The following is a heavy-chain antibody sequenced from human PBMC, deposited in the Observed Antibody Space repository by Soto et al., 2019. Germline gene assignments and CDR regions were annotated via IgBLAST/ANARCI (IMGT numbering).Heavy chain of an antibody. Sequence: GGSLRLSCETSGFTFSTHFIDWVRQAPGEGLEWVGRSKNKAHGYITEYAASVTGRFTISRDDSKNSVYLQMNSLKIGDKAVYYCANSFADKFGNWGQGTLVTVSS. CDR2: SKNKAHGYIT. CDR3: ANSFADKFGN. J-gene: IGHJ4*02. D-gene: IGHD3-3*01. V-gene: IGHV3-72*01. CDR1: GFTFSTHF.